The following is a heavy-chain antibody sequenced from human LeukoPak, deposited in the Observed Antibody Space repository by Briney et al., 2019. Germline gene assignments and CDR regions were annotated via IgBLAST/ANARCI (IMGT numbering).Heavy chain of an antibody. D-gene: IGHD5-24*01. V-gene: IGHV4-61*01. CDR2: IYYSGST. Sequence: SETLSLTCTVSTDSISSSSHHWSWIRQPPGKGLEWIGYIYYSGSTSYNPSLKSRVTISVDTSKNQFSLKLSSVSAADTAVYYCARDRRDGYNKIYFDYWGQGTLVTVSS. J-gene: IGHJ4*02. CDR1: TDSISSSSHH. CDR3: ARDRRDGYNKIYFDY.